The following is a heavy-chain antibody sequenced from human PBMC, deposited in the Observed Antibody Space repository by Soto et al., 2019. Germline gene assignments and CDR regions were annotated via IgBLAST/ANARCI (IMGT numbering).Heavy chain of an antibody. V-gene: IGHV4-31*03. J-gene: IGHJ5*02. CDR3: ARTSYDSSGTAADP. Sequence: PSETLSLTCTVSGRSISSGGYYWSWIRQHPGKGLEWIGYIYYSGSTYYNPSLKSRVTISVDTSKNQFSLKLSSVTAADTAVYYCARTSYDSSGTAADPWGQGTLVTVSS. D-gene: IGHD3-22*01. CDR1: GRSISSGGYY. CDR2: IYYSGST.